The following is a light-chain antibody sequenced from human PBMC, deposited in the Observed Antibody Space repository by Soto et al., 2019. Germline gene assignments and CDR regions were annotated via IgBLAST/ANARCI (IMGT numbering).Light chain of an antibody. V-gene: IGLV2-14*01. CDR2: DVN. J-gene: IGLJ1*01. CDR1: SSDIGAYKY. CDR3: NSYTTSSTHV. Sequence: SVLTQPASVSGSPGQSITISCTGTSSDIGAYKYVSWFQQHPGKAPKLMIYDVNNRPSGVSNRFSGSKSGNTASLTISGLQTEDEADYYCNSYTTSSTHVFGTGTKVTVL.